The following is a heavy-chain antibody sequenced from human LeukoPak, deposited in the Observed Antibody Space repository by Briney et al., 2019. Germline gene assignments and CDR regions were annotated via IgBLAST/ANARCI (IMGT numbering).Heavy chain of an antibody. J-gene: IGHJ4*02. CDR2: IIPIFGTA. CDR3: ARSYSSGTYPFDY. CDR1: GYTFTSYD. V-gene: IGHV1-69*05. Sequence: SVKVSCKASGYTFTSYDINWVRQATGQGLEWMGRIIPIFGTANYAQKFQGRVTITTDESTSTAYMELSSLRSEDTAVYYCARSYSSGTYPFDYWGQGTLVTVSS. D-gene: IGHD6-19*01.